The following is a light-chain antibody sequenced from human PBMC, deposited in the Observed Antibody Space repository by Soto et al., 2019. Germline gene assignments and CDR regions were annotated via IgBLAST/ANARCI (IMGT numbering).Light chain of an antibody. J-gene: IGKJ5*01. CDR2: GAA. CDR1: QSIRTER. V-gene: IGKV3-20*01. CDR3: QQYGSSPAT. Sequence: EIVLTQSPDTLSLSPGERATLSCRASQSIRTERLALYQQRPGQAPRLLIYGAATRATGIPDRFSGSGSGTDFTLTVSRLELEDFAVYYCQQYGSSPATFGQGTRLEIK.